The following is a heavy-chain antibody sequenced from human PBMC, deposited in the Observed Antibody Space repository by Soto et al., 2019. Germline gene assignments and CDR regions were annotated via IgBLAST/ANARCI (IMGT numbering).Heavy chain of an antibody. CDR1: GFSLTTSGVG. CDR2: IYWDDDK. V-gene: IGHV2-5*02. J-gene: IGHJ4*02. Sequence: QITLNESGPTVVRPTETLTLTCRFSGFSLTTSGVGVGWIRQSPGKAPEWLALIYWDDDKRYSASLKSRLTITKDTSQNQVVLTVSDLGPTDTATYYCAHRVLRTVFGLVTTTAIYFDFWGQGTPVAVSS. CDR3: AHRVLRTVFGLVTTTAIYFDF. D-gene: IGHD3-3*01.